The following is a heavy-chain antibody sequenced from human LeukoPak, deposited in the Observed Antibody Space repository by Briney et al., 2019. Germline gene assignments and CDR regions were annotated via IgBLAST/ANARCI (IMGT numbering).Heavy chain of an antibody. J-gene: IGHJ4*02. CDR3: ARRIGSGWYDY. CDR2: INPGDSDT. CDR1: GYNFTNYW. D-gene: IGHD6-19*01. V-gene: IGHV5-51*01. Sequence: GESLKVSCKGSGYNFTNYWISWVRQMPGKGLEWLGIINPGDSDTRYSPSFQGQVTISADKSISTANLQWSSLKASDTAMYYCARRIGSGWYDYWGQGTLVTVSS.